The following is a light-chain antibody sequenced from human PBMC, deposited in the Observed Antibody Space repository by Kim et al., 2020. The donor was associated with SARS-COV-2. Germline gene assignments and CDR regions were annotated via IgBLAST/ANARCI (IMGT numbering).Light chain of an antibody. J-gene: IGKJ2*01. Sequence: YLAPGERATRSCRASQSIKTKYLDWYQQKAGQAPRLLIYGVSTRSTGIPDRCSGSGSGTDFTLTISRLEAEDFEMYYCQHYGGSYIFGQGTKLEIK. CDR2: GVS. V-gene: IGKV3-20*01. CDR1: QSIKTKY. CDR3: QHYGGSYI.